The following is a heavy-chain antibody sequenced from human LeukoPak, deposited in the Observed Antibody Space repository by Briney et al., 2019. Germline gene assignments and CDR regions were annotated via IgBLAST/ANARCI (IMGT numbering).Heavy chain of an antibody. J-gene: IGHJ4*02. Sequence: PSETLSLTCAVYGGSFSGYCWSWIRQPPGKGLEWIGEINHSGSTNYNPSLKSRVTISVDTSKNQFSLKLSSVTAADTAVYYCARVPLRGPAVRNYWGQGTLVTVSS. CDR2: INHSGST. D-gene: IGHD2-2*01. CDR1: GGSFSGYC. V-gene: IGHV4-34*01. CDR3: ARVPLRGPAVRNY.